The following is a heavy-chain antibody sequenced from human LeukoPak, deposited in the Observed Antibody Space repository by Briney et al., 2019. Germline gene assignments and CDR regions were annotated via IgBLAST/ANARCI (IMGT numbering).Heavy chain of an antibody. CDR1: GFTVSSNY. V-gene: IGHV3-53*01. J-gene: IGHJ6*03. Sequence: PGGSLRLSCAASGFTVSSNYMSWVRQAPGKGLEWVSVIYSGGSTYYADSVKGRFTISRDNSKNTLYLQMNSLRAEDTAVYYCARAVAAAGNPLYYYYYYMDVWGKGTTVTISS. CDR2: IYSGGST. D-gene: IGHD6-13*01. CDR3: ARAVAAAGNPLYYYYYYMDV.